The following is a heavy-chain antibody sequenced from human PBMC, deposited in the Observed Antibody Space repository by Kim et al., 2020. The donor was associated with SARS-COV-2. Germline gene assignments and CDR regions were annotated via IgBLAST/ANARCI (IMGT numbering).Heavy chain of an antibody. CDR3: AHQGDSGYDYRDGVAADNWFDP. CDR1: GGTFSSYA. Sequence: SVKVSCKASGGTFSSYAISWVRQAPGQGLEWMGGIIPIFGTANYAQKFQGRVTITADESTSTAYMELSSLRSEDTAVYYCAHQGDSGYDYRDGVAADNWFDPWGQGTLVTVSS. J-gene: IGHJ5*02. D-gene: IGHD5-12*01. V-gene: IGHV1-69*13. CDR2: IIPIFGTA.